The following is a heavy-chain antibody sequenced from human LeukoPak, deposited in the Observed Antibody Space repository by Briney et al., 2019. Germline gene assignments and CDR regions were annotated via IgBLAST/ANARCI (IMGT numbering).Heavy chain of an antibody. CDR3: ARASGIAAAGKEDYFDY. CDR2: ISSNGGST. J-gene: IGHJ4*02. Sequence: PGGSLRLSCAASGFTFSSYAMHWVRQAPGKGLEYVSAISSNGGSTYYANSVKGRFTISRDNSKNTLYLQMGSLRAEDMAVYYCARASGIAAAGKEDYFDYWGQGTLVTVSS. V-gene: IGHV3-64*01. CDR1: GFTFSSYA. D-gene: IGHD6-13*01.